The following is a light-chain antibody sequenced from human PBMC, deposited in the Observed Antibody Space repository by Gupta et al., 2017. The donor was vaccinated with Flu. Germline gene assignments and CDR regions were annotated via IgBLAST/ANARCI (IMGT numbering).Light chain of an antibody. V-gene: IGKV3-11*01. CDR2: DAS. Sequence: EIVLTQSPATLSLSPGERATLSCRASQSVSSNLAWYQQKPGQAPRLLIYDASNRATGIPARFSGSGSGTDFTLTISNVEPEDFALYFGQHRRSGPRTFGGGTKVEIK. J-gene: IGKJ4*01. CDR1: QSVSSN. CDR3: QHRRSGPRT.